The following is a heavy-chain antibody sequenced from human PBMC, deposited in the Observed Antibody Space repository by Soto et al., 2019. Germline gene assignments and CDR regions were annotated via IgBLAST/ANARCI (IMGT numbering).Heavy chain of an antibody. V-gene: IGHV1-3*01. CDR3: ARGVSAGVDY. J-gene: IGHJ4*02. Sequence: ASVKVSCKASGYTFTSYGIHLVRQAPGQXLEXXGXXNXAXXXTXXSQKFQGRVTMARDTSINTAYMELTTLTSDDTAFYYCARGVSAGVDYWGQGTLVTVSS. D-gene: IGHD1-26*01. CDR2: XNXAXXXT. CDR1: GYTFTSYG.